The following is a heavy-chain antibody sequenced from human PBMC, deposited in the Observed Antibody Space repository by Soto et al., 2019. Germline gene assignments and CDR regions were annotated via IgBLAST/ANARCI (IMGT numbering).Heavy chain of an antibody. CDR2: IYYSGST. CDR3: ARHEYSYGYYYYGMDV. CDR1: GGSISSYY. V-gene: IGHV4-59*08. D-gene: IGHD5-18*01. J-gene: IGHJ6*02. Sequence: QVQLQESGPGLVKPSETLSLTCTVSGGSISSYYWSWIRQPPGKGLEWIGYIYYSGSTNYNPSLTSRVTISVDTSKNQFSLKLSSVTAADTAVYYCARHEYSYGYYYYGMDVWGQGTTVTVSS.